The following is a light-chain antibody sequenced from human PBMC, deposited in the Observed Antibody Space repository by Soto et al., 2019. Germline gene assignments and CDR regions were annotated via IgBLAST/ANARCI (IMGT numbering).Light chain of an antibody. CDR2: GAS. CDR3: QQYNHWPPYI. J-gene: IGKJ2*01. V-gene: IGKV3-15*01. CDR1: QSVSTSY. Sequence: EIVLTQSPGTLSLSPGERATLSCRASQSVSTSYLAWYQQKPGQAPRLLLYGASSRASGIPARFSGSGSGKEFTLTISSLQSEDFAIYYCQQYNHWPPYIFGQGTKVDIK.